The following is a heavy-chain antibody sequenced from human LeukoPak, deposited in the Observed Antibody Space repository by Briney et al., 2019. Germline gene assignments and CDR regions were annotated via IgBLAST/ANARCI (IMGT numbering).Heavy chain of an antibody. J-gene: IGHJ6*02. CDR3: ARDQSRDTSLVVVVAEGLAVAGTGYYGMDV. CDR1: GYTFTSYA. CDR2: IIPIFGTA. D-gene: IGHD6-19*01. V-gene: IGHV1-69*13. Sequence: ASVKVSCKASGYTFTSYAMNWVRQAPGQGLEWMGGIIPIFGTANYAQKFQGRVTITADESTSTAYMELSSLRSEDTAVYYCARDQSRDTSLVVVVAEGLAVAGTGYYGMDVWGQGTTVTVSS.